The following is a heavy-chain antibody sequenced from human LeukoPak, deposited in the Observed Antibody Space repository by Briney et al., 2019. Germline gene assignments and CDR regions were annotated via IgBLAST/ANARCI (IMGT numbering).Heavy chain of an antibody. J-gene: IGHJ6*03. CDR3: ARDPNIGYYYMDV. V-gene: IGHV3-30-3*01. CDR1: GFTFSSYA. D-gene: IGHD2/OR15-2a*01. CDR2: ISYDGSNK. Sequence: GGSLRLSCAASGFTFSSYAMHWVRQAPGKGLEWVAVISYDGSNKYYADSVKGRFTISRDNSKNTLYLQMNSLRAEDTAVYYCARDPNIGYYYMDVWGKGTTVTVSS.